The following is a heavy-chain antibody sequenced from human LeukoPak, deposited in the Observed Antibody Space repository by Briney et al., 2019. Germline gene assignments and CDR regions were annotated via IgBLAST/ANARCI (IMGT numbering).Heavy chain of an antibody. CDR2: INPDGNKK. J-gene: IGHJ4*02. CDR1: GFTFSSSW. D-gene: IGHD5-18*01. CDR3: ARDLAYSRLDY. Sequence: GGSLRLSCAVSGFTFSSSWMDWLRQAPGKGLEWVASINPDGNKKYSADSVKGRFTISRDNAENSLYLQMNSLRAEDTAFYYCARDLAYSRLDYWGQGMLVTVSS. V-gene: IGHV3-7*01.